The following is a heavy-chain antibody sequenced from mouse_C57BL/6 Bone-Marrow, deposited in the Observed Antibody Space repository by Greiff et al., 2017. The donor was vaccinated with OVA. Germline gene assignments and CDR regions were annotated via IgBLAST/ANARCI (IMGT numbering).Heavy chain of an antibody. CDR3: ARESFWDWFAY. CDR1: GYTFTSYD. CDR2: IYPRDGST. V-gene: IGHV1-85*01. Sequence: QVHVKQSGPELVKPGASVKLSCKASGYTFTSYDINWVKQRPGQGLEWIGWIYPRDGSTKYNEKFKGKATLTVDTSSSTAYMELHSLTSEDSAVYFCARESFWDWFAYWGQGTLVTVSA. J-gene: IGHJ3*01. D-gene: IGHD4-1*01.